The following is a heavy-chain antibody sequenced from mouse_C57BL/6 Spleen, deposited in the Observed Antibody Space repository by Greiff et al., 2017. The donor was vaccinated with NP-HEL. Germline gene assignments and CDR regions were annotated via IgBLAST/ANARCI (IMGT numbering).Heavy chain of an antibody. D-gene: IGHD4-1*01. J-gene: IGHJ3*01. CDR3: AREGGLTGTFAY. CDR1: GYTFTDYY. Sequence: EVQLQQSGPELVKPGASVKISCKASGYTFTDYYMNWVKQSHGKSLEWIGDINPNNGGTSYNQKFKGKATLTVDKSSSTAYMELRSLTSEDSAVYYCAREGGLTGTFAYWGQGTLVTVSA. V-gene: IGHV1-26*01. CDR2: INPNNGGT.